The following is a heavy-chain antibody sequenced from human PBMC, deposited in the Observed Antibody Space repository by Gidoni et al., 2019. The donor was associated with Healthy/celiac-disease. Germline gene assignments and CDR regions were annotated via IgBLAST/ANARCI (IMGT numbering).Heavy chain of an antibody. Sequence: EVQLLASGGGLVQPGGSLRLSCAASGFTFRSYAMSWVRQAPGKGLEWVSAISGSGGSTYDADSVKGRFTISRDNSKNKLYRQMNSLRAEDTAVYYCAKVARGYYYDSSGPLDYWGQGTLVTVSS. V-gene: IGHV3-23*01. CDR2: ISGSGGST. J-gene: IGHJ4*02. CDR1: GFTFRSYA. CDR3: AKVARGYYYDSSGPLDY. D-gene: IGHD3-22*01.